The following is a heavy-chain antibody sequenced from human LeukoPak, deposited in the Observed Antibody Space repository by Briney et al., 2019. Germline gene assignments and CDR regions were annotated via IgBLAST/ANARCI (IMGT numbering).Heavy chain of an antibody. CDR3: AKEGVAAAGRLDY. J-gene: IGHJ4*02. Sequence: PGGSLRLSCVASGITLSDYGMSWVRQAPGKGLEWVSAISGSGGSTYYADSVKGRFTISRDNSKNTLYLQMNSLRAEDTAVYYCAKEGVAAAGRLDYWGQGTLVTVSS. CDR2: ISGSGGST. V-gene: IGHV3-23*01. CDR1: GITLSDYG. D-gene: IGHD6-13*01.